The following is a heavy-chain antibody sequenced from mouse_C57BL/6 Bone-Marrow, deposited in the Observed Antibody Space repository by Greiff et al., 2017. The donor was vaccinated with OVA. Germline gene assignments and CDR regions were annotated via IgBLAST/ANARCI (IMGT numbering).Heavy chain of an antibody. CDR2: INYDGSST. Sequence: EVQRVESEGGLVQPGSSMKLSCTASGFTFSDYYMAWVHQVPEKGLEWVANINYDGSSTYYLDSLKSRFIISRDNAKNMLYMQMSSLKSEDTATYYCARVRGEYEYDVHYAMDYWGQGTSVTVSS. J-gene: IGHJ4*01. CDR1: GFTFSDYY. CDR3: ARVRGEYEYDVHYAMDY. V-gene: IGHV5-16*01. D-gene: IGHD2-4*01.